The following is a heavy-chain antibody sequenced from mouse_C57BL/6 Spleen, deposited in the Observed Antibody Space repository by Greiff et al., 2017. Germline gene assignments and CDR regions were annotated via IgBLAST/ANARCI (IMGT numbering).Heavy chain of an antibody. J-gene: IGHJ2*01. CDR3: AHGGGRGYLDY. V-gene: IGHV14-3*01. D-gene: IGHD1-1*01. CDR2: IDPANGNT. Sequence: VQLKESVAELVRPGASVKLSCTASGFNITNSYMHWVKQRPEPGLEWIGRIDPANGNTTSAPKFQGKATIPADTSSNTAYLQLSSLTSEDTAIYYCAHGGGRGYLDYWGQGTTLTVSS. CDR1: GFNITNSY.